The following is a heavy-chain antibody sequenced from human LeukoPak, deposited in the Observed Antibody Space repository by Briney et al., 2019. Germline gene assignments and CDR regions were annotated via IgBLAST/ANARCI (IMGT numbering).Heavy chain of an antibody. J-gene: IGHJ4*02. CDR3: AKRRSTVDCSGGSCYYFDY. Sequence: PGGSLRLSCAASGFTFSSYWMSWVRQAPGKGLEWVANIKQDGSEKYYVDSVKGRFTISRDNAKNSLYLQLNSLRAEDTAVYYCAKRRSTVDCSGGSCYYFDYWGQGTLVSVSS. CDR1: GFTFSSYW. CDR2: IKQDGSEK. D-gene: IGHD2-15*01. V-gene: IGHV3-7*01.